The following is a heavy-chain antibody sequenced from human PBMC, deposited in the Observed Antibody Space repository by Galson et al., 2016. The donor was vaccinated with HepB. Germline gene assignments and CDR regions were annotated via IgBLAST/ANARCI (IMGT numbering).Heavy chain of an antibody. CDR3: ARDSWEVNAFDI. CDR1: GFTFSSYG. CDR2: IWYDGSIK. D-gene: IGHD1-26*01. J-gene: IGHJ3*02. V-gene: IGHV3-33*01. Sequence: SLRLSCAASGFTFSSYGMNWFRQAPGKGLQWVAIIWYDGSIKYYADSVRGRFSISRDNSKNTLYLQMNSLRAEDTAVYYCARDSWEVNAFDIWGQGTMVTVSS.